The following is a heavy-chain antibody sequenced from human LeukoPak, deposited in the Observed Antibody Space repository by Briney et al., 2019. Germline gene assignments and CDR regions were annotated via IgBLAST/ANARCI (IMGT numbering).Heavy chain of an antibody. CDR3: ARDLGGTYHHFDY. CDR1: GFAINNNY. D-gene: IGHD1-26*01. J-gene: IGHJ4*02. V-gene: IGHV3-53*01. CDR2: TYSGGNI. Sequence: GGSLRLPCAASGFAINNNYMSWVRQAPGKGLEWVPGTYSGGNIYYADSVKGRFTISRDNSKNTLYLQMNSLRAEDTATYYCARDLGGTYHHFDYWGQGTLVTVSS.